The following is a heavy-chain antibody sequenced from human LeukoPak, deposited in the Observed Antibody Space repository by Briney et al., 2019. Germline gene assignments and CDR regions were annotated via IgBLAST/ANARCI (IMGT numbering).Heavy chain of an antibody. D-gene: IGHD6-19*01. V-gene: IGHV3-21*01. CDR3: ARDQDYNIAVAAIYYYYGMDV. CDR1: GFTFSSYS. CDR2: ISSSSSYI. J-gene: IGHJ6*02. Sequence: GGSLRLSCAASGFTFSSYSMNWVRQAPGKGLEWVSSISSSSSYIYYADSVKGRFTISRDNAKNSLYLQMNSLRAEDTAVYYCARDQDYNIAVAAIYYYYGMDVWGQGTTVTVSS.